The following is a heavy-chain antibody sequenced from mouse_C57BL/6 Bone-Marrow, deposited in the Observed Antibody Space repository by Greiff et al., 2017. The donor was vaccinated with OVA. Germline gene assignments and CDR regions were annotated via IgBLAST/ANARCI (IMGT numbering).Heavy chain of an antibody. D-gene: IGHD2-4*01. CDR3: ARGIYYDYDGAMDY. Sequence: EVQLQQSGPELVKPGASVKISCKASGYTFTDYHMNWVKQSHGKSLEWIGDINPNNGGTSYNQKFKGKATLTVDKSSSTAYMELRSLTSEDSAVYYCARGIYYDYDGAMDYWGQGTSVTVSS. CDR1: GYTFTDYH. J-gene: IGHJ4*01. CDR2: INPNNGGT. V-gene: IGHV1-26*01.